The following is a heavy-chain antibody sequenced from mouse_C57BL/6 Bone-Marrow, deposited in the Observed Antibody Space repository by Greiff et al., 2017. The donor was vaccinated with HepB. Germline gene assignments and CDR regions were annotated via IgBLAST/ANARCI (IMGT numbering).Heavy chain of an antibody. CDR3: VRLWSAMDY. D-gene: IGHD1-1*02. CDR2: IRSKSNNYAT. J-gene: IGHJ4*01. V-gene: IGHV10-1*01. CDR1: GFSFNTYA. Sequence: DVKLVESGGGLVQPKGSLKLSCAASGFSFNTYAMNWVRQAPGKGLEWVARIRSKSNNYATYYADSVKDRFTISRDDSESMLYLQMNNLKTEDTAMYYCVRLWSAMDYWGQGTSVTVSS.